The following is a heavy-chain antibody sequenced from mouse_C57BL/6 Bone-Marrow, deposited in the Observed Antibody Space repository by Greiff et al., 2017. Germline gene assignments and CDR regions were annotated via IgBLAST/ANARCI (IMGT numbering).Heavy chain of an antibody. CDR1: GFTFSDYG. D-gene: IGHD1-1*01. CDR3: ARRDYVSSPHWYFDV. CDR2: ISSGSGTI. Sequence: EVMLVEPGGGLVKPGGSLKLSCAASGFTFSDYGMHWVRQAPEKGLEWVAYISSGSGTIYYAETVKGRFTISIDNAKNTLFLQMTSLRSADSAMYYCARRDYVSSPHWYFDVWGTGTTVTVSS. V-gene: IGHV5-17*01. J-gene: IGHJ1*03.